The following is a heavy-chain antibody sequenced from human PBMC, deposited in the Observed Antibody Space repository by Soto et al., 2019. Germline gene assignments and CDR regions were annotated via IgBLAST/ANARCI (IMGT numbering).Heavy chain of an antibody. V-gene: IGHV2-5*02. J-gene: IGHJ4*02. CDR2: IYWDDDK. D-gene: IGHD3-3*01. CDR3: AHRVLRTVFGLVTTTAIYFDF. CDR1: GFSLTTSGVG. Sequence: QITLNESGPTVVRPTETLTLTCRFSGFSLTTSGVGVGWIRPSPGKAPEWLALIYWDDDKRYSASLKSRLTITKDTSKNQVVLTGSDLDPTDTATYYCAHRVLRTVFGLVTTTAIYFDFWGQGTPVAVSS.